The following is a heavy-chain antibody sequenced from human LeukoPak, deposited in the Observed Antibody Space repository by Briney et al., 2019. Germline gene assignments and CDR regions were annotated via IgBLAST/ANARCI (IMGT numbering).Heavy chain of an antibody. V-gene: IGHV4-61*01. CDR3: ARGGYCSGGSCYPSVDY. CDR1: GGSVSSGSYY. D-gene: IGHD2-15*01. CDR2: IYYSGST. Sequence: SETLSLTCTVSGGSVSSGSYYWSWTRQPPGKGLEWIGYIYYSGSTNYNPSLKSRVTISVDTSKNQFSPKLSSVTAADTAVYYCARGGYCSGGSCYPSVDYWGQGTLVTVSS. J-gene: IGHJ4*02.